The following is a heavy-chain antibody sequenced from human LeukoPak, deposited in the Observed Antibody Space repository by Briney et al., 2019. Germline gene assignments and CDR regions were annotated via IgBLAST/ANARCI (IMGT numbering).Heavy chain of an antibody. J-gene: IGHJ4*02. V-gene: IGHV3-48*03. Sequence: GGSLRLSCAASGFTFSSYEMNWVRQAPGKGLERVSYISSSGSTIYYADSVKGRFTIPRDNAKNSLYLQMNSLRAEDTAVYYCARDNFYVWGSYRYDYWGQGTLVTVSS. CDR2: ISSSGSTI. D-gene: IGHD3-16*02. CDR3: ARDNFYVWGSYRYDY. CDR1: GFTFSSYE.